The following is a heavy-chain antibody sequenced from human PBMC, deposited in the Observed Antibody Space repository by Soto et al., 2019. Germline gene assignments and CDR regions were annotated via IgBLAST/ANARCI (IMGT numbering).Heavy chain of an antibody. D-gene: IGHD6-13*01. Sequence: QVQLVQSGAEVKKPGASVKVSCKASGYTFTSYAMHWVRQAPGQRLEWMGWINAGNGNTKYSQKFQGRVTITRDTSASTAYMELSSLRSEDTAVYYCARDPTQQLVEGDPYYFDYWGQGTLVTVSS. V-gene: IGHV1-3*01. CDR2: INAGNGNT. CDR3: ARDPTQQLVEGDPYYFDY. CDR1: GYTFTSYA. J-gene: IGHJ4*02.